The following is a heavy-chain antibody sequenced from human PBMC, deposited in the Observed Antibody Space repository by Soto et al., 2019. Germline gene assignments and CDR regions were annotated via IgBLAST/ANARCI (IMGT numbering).Heavy chain of an antibody. CDR2: ISGSGGST. CDR1: GFTFSSYA. V-gene: IGHV3-23*01. D-gene: IGHD4-17*01. Sequence: EVQLLESGGGLVQPGGSLRLSCAASGFTFSSYAMSWVRQAPGKGLEWVSAISGSGGSTYYADSVKGRFTISRDNSKNTLYLQKNSLRAEDTAVYYCAKAPRRNPYGALDYWGQGTLVTVSS. J-gene: IGHJ4*02. CDR3: AKAPRRNPYGALDY.